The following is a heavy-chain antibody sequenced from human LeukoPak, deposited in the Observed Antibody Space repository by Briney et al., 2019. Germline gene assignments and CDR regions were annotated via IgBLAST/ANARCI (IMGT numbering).Heavy chain of an antibody. CDR3: ARVVSWVNSYFDY. D-gene: IGHD2-15*01. Sequence: SETLSLTCAVYGGSFSGYYWSWIRQPPGKGLEWIGEINHSGSTNYNPSLKSRVTMSVDTSKNQFSLKLSSVTAADTAVYYCARVVSWVNSYFDYWGQGTLVTVSS. V-gene: IGHV4-34*01. J-gene: IGHJ4*02. CDR1: GGSFSGYY. CDR2: INHSGST.